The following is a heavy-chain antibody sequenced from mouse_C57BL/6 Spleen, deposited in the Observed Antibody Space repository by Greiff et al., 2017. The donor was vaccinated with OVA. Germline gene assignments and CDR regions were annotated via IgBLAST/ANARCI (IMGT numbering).Heavy chain of an antibody. J-gene: IGHJ4*01. D-gene: IGHD3-3*01. CDR1: GFTFSSYG. CDR3: ARWGLGSYYAMDY. Sequence: EVNLVESGGDLVKPGGSLKLSCAASGFTFSSYGMSWVRQTPDKRLEWVATISSGGSYTYYQDSVKGRFTISRDNAKNTLYLQMSSLKSEDTAMFYCARWGLGSYYAMDYWGQGTSVTVSS. V-gene: IGHV5-6*01. CDR2: ISSGGSYT.